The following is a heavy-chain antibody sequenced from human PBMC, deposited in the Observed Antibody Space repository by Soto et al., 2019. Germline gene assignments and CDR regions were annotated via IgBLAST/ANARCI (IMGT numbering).Heavy chain of an antibody. CDR3: TTTTAGDY. J-gene: IGHJ4*01. V-gene: IGHV1-18*04. CDR1: GYTFSNYG. Sequence: QVQLVQSGAEVKNPGASVKVSCTASGYTFSNYGISWVRQAPGQVLEWMGWINPYDGYTNYARKFQGRVTMTTDTSTSTAYMEVKSLTSNDTSVYSCTTTTAGDYWGHGTLVTVSS. CDR2: INPYDGYT. D-gene: IGHD6-13*01.